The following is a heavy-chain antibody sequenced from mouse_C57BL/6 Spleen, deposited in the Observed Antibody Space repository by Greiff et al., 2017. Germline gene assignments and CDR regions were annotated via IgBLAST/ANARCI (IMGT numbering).Heavy chain of an antibody. CDR1: GYTFTSYW. CDR2: IDPSDSET. Sequence: QVQLQQPGAELVRPGSSVKLSCKASGYTFTSYWMHWVKQRPIQGLEWIGNIDPSDSETHYNQKFKDKATLTVDKSSSTAYMQLSSLTSEDSAVXYGARSGDYPAYYAMDYWGQGTSVTVSS. V-gene: IGHV1-52*01. J-gene: IGHJ4*01. D-gene: IGHD2-4*01. CDR3: ARSGDYPAYYAMDY.